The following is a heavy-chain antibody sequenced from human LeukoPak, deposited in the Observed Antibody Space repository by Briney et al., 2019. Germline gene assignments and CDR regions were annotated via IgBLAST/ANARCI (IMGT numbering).Heavy chain of an antibody. CDR1: GGSISSGDSD. CDR3: ARPYYYDSRIDP. CDR2: MYYSGST. V-gene: IGHV4-30-4*01. Sequence: SQTLSLTCTVSGGSISSGDSDWSWLRQPPGKGLEWFAYMYYSGSTYYNPSLKSRVTISADTSKNQLSLKLSSVTAADTAVYYCARPYYYDSRIDPWGQGILVTVSS. D-gene: IGHD3-22*01. J-gene: IGHJ5*02.